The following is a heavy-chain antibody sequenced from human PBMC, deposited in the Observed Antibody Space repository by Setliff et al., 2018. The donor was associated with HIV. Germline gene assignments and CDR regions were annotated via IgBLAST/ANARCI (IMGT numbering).Heavy chain of an antibody. CDR2: ISAYTGHT. J-gene: IGHJ5*02. V-gene: IGHV1-18*01. Sequence: GASVKVSCKASGYSFINYGISWVRQAPGQGPEWMGWISAYTGHTNYAPRLLGRVTMTTGTSTSTAYMELRSLTSDDTAVYYCARARLQGIVTAVGPRDNCLDPWGQGTRVTVSS. CDR3: ARARLQGIVTAVGPRDNCLDP. D-gene: IGHD1-26*01. CDR1: GYSFINYG.